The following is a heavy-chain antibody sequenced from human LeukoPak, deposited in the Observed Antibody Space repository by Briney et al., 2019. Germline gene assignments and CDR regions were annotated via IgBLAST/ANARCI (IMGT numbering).Heavy chain of an antibody. V-gene: IGHV3-30*18. Sequence: PGGSLRLSCAASGFTFSSYGMHWVRQAPGKGLEWVAVISYDGSNKYYADSVKGRFTISRDNSKNTLYLQMNSLRAEDTAVYYCAKDVRRSRLGELSSTHDYWGQGTLVTVSS. CDR1: GFTFSSYG. D-gene: IGHD3-16*02. CDR2: ISYDGSNK. CDR3: AKDVRRSRLGELSSTHDY. J-gene: IGHJ4*02.